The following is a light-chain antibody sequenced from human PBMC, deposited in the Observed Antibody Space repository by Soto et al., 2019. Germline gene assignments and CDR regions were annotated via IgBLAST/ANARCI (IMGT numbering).Light chain of an antibody. CDR3: QQSYITPWT. CDR2: AAS. V-gene: IGKV1-39*01. CDR1: QSINSY. J-gene: IGKJ1*01. Sequence: DIQMTQSPSSLSASVGDRVTITCRASQSINSYLNWYQQKPGKAPKLLIYAASFLHSGVPSRFSGSGSGTDFTLTVSSLQPEDFATYYCQQSYITPWTFGQGTKVEVK.